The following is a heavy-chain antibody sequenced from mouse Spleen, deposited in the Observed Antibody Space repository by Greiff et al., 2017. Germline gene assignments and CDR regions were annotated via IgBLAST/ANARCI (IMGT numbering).Heavy chain of an antibody. CDR1: GFTFSSFG. CDR2: ISSGSSTI. Sequence: EVKLMESGGGLVQPGGSRKLSCAASGFTFSSFGMHWVRQAPEKGLEWVAYISSGSSTIYYADTVKGRFTISRDNPKNTLFLQMTSLRSEDTAMYYCARDYGSSYGFAYWGQGTLVTVSA. D-gene: IGHD1-1*01. V-gene: IGHV5-17*02. CDR3: ARDYGSSYGFAY. J-gene: IGHJ3*01.